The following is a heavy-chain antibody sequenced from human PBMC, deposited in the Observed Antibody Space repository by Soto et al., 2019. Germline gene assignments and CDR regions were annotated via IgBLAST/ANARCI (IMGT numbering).Heavy chain of an antibody. D-gene: IGHD6-13*01. Sequence: PSETLSLTCTVSGGSISSYYWSWIRQPPGKGLEWIGYIYYSGSTNYNPSLKSRVTISVDTSKNQFSLKLSSVTAADTAVYYCARLLRQQLVLDYWGQGTLVTV. J-gene: IGHJ4*02. CDR3: ARLLRQQLVLDY. CDR2: IYYSGST. CDR1: GGSISSYY. V-gene: IGHV4-59*08.